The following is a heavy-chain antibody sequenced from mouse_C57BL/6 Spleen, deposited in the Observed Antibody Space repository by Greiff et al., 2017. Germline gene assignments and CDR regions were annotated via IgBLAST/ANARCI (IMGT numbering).Heavy chain of an antibody. CDR2: IDPSDSYT. CDR3: SRSGDGYDGFAY. J-gene: IGHJ3*01. CDR1: GYIFTSYW. D-gene: IGHD2-2*01. Sequence: VPLQQPGAELVMPGASVTLSCKASGYIFTSYWMHWVKQRPGQGLEWIGEIDPSDSYTNYNQKFKGKSTLTVDKSSSSAYMQLSSLTSEDSAVYYCSRSGDGYDGFAYWGQGTLVTVSA. V-gene: IGHV1-69*01.